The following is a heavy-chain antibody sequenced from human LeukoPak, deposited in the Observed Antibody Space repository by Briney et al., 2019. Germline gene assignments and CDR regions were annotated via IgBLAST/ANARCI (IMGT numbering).Heavy chain of an antibody. J-gene: IGHJ3*02. CDR3: AKADDYGDYVPWSAFDI. V-gene: IGHV3-23*01. CDR1: GFTFSSYA. CDR2: ISGSGGST. D-gene: IGHD4-17*01. Sequence: GGSLRLSCAASGFTFSSYAMSWVRQAPGKGLEWVSAISGSGGSTYYADSVKGRFTISRDNSKNTLYLQMNSLRAEDTAVYYCAKADDYGDYVPWSAFDIWGQGTMVTVSS.